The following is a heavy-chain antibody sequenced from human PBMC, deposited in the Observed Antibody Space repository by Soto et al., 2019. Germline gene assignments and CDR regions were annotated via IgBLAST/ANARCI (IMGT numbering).Heavy chain of an antibody. J-gene: IGHJ4*02. CDR2: ITNTGSTI. V-gene: IGHV3-48*02. D-gene: IGHD3-10*01. CDR1: GFTFSTYN. Sequence: EVQLVESGGGLVQPGGSLRLSCVASGFTFSTYNMSWVRQAPGKGLEWVSYITNTGSTIYYADSVKGRFTISRDNAKNSLFLQRNSLRDEDTAVYYCARGPYGHDYWGQGTLVTVS. CDR3: ARGPYGHDY.